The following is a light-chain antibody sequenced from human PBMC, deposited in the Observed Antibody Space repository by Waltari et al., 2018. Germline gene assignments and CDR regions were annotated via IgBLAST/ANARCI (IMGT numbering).Light chain of an antibody. CDR2: LGS. CDR3: MQALQTPYA. V-gene: IGKV2-28*01. J-gene: IGKJ2*01. CDR1: QSLLHSNGYNS. Sequence: DIVMTQSPLSLSVTPGEPASISCRSSQSLLHSNGYNSLDWYLQKPGQSPQLLIYLGSNRASGVPDRFSGSGSGTDFTLEISRVEAEDVGLYYCMQALQTPYAFGQGTKLEIK.